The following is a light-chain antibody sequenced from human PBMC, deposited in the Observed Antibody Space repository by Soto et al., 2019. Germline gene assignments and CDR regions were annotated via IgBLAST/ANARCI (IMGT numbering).Light chain of an antibody. CDR3: QQYDKYSGWT. V-gene: IGKV1-5*03. Sequence: DIQMTQSPSTLSASVGDRVTITCRASQSISSWLAWYQQKPGKAPKLLIYKASSLESEVPSRFSGSGSGTEFTLTISSLQSDDFATYYCQQYDKYSGWTFGQGTKVEIK. J-gene: IGKJ1*01. CDR1: QSISSW. CDR2: KAS.